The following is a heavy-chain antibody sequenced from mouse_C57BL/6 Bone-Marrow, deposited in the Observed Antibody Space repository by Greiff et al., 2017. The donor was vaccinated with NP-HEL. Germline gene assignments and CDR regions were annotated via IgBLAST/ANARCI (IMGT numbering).Heavy chain of an antibody. D-gene: IGHD3-2*02. CDR2: INPGSGGT. CDR3: ARGSGYDY. J-gene: IGHJ2*01. V-gene: IGHV1-54*01. Sequence: QVQLQQSGAELVRPGTSVKVSCKASGYAFTNYLIEWVKQRPGQGLEWIGVINPGSGGTNYNEKFKGKATLTADKSSSTAYMQLSSLTSEDSAVYFGARGSGYDYWGQGTTLTVSS. CDR1: GYAFTNYL.